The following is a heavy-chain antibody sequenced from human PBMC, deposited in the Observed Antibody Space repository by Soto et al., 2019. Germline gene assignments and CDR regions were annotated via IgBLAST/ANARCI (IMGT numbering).Heavy chain of an antibody. D-gene: IGHD3-3*01. J-gene: IGHJ6*03. CDR1: GGSISSYY. Sequence: SETLSLTCTVSGGSISSYYWSWIRQPPGKGLEWIGYIYYSGSTNYNPSLKSRVTISVDTSKNQFSLKLSSVTAADTAVYYCARQSAYYDFCSGSPGIADYYYMDVWGKGTTVTVSS. CDR2: IYYSGST. CDR3: ARQSAYYDFCSGSPGIADYYYMDV. V-gene: IGHV4-59*08.